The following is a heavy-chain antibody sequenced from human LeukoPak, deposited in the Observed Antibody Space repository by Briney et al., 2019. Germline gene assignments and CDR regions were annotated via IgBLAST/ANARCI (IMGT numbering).Heavy chain of an antibody. D-gene: IGHD3-22*01. J-gene: IGHJ4*02. Sequence: GASVKVSCKASGYPFIGNYIHWVRQAPGQGLEWMGWINPNSGGTQYSQKFQGRDTLTRDTSITTGYMELSGLTSDDTAVYYCASLSYYDLSGYFYWGQGTLVTVSS. CDR3: ASLSYYDLSGYFY. V-gene: IGHV1-2*02. CDR2: INPNSGGT. CDR1: GYPFIGNY.